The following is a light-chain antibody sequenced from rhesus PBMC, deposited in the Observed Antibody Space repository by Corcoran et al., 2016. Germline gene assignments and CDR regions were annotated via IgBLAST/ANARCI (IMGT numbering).Light chain of an antibody. CDR2: KAS. CDR3: QQYSSRPLT. V-gene: IGKV1-22*01. J-gene: IGKJ3*01. CDR1: QSISSW. Sequence: DIQMTQSPSSLSASVGDTVTITCRASQSISSWLAWYKQQPGKAPKLLIYKASSLQSGVPSRFSGSGSGTDFTLTISSLQSEDFATYYCQQYSSRPLTFGPGTKLDIK.